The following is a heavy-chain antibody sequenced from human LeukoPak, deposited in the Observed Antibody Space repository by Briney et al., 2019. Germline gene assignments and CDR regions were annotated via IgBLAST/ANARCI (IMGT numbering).Heavy chain of an antibody. CDR3: ARGGATGFDY. J-gene: IGHJ4*02. V-gene: IGHV4-59*01. Sequence: SETLSLTCTVSGGSISSYYWSWIRQPPGKGLEWIGYIYYSGSTNYNPSLKSRVTISVDTSKNQFSLKLSSVTAADTAVYYCARGGATGFDYWGQGTLVTFSS. D-gene: IGHD1-26*01. CDR2: IYYSGST. CDR1: GGSISSYY.